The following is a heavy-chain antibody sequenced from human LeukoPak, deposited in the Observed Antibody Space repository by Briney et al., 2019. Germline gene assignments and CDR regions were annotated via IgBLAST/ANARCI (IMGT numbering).Heavy chain of an antibody. Sequence: GGSLRLSCAASGFTFSTYGMNWVRQAPGKGLEWVSGITPDAGRTYYADSVKGRFTISRDNAKNTLYLQMNSLRAEDTAVYFCAAYSGYDPTDYWGQGTLVTVSS. V-gene: IGHV3-23*01. CDR1: GFTFSTYG. CDR3: AAYSGYDPTDY. J-gene: IGHJ4*02. CDR2: ITPDAGRT. D-gene: IGHD5-12*01.